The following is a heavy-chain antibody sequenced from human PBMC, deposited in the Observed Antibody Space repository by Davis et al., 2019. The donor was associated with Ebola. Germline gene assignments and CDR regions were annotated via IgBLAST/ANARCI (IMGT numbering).Heavy chain of an antibody. Sequence: GESLKISCAASGFTFSSYWMSWVRQAPGKGLEWVANIKQDGSEKYYVDSVKGRFTISRDDSKKTLYLQMNSLRDEDTAVYYCARSFSWGLDYWGQGTLVTVSS. V-gene: IGHV3-7*01. CDR2: IKQDGSEK. CDR3: ARSFSWGLDY. D-gene: IGHD3-3*02. J-gene: IGHJ4*02. CDR1: GFTFSSYW.